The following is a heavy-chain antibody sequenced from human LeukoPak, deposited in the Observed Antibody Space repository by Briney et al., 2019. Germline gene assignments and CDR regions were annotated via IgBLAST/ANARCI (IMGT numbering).Heavy chain of an antibody. V-gene: IGHV3-49*04. Sequence: GGSLRLSCAASGFTFSSYSMNWVRQAPGKGLEWVGFIRSRGHGGTAEYAASVDGRFTISRDDSKSSVYLQMNRLKTEDTAIYYCTSIALTGTYPDNWGQGTLVTVSS. CDR1: GFTFSSYS. D-gene: IGHD1-14*01. CDR2: IRSRGHGGTA. CDR3: TSIALTGTYPDN. J-gene: IGHJ4*02.